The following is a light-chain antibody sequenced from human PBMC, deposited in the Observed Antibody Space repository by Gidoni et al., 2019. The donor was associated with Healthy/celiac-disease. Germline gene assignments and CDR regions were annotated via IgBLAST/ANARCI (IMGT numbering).Light chain of an antibody. CDR1: QSVSSSY. V-gene: IGKV3-20*01. J-gene: IGKJ1*01. CDR2: GAS. CDR3: QQYGSSPRT. Sequence: EIVLTQSPGTLSLSPGERATLSCRASQSVSSSYLAWYQQKPGQAPRLLIYGASSRATGIPDRFSGSGSGTAFTLTISRLEPEDFAVYYCQQYGSSPRTFXQXTKVEIK.